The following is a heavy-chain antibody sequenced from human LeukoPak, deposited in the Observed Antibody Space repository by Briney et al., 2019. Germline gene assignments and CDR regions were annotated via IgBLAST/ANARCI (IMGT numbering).Heavy chain of an antibody. Sequence: PSETLSLTCTVSGYSISSGYDWGWIRQPPGKGLEWIRSIYHSGSTYYNPSLKSRVTRSVDTSKNQFSLKLSPGTAADTAGDYCARILRQYYGRRGYYSPTGLDRCDPWGQGTLVTVSS. CDR2: IYHSGST. CDR1: GYSISSGYD. V-gene: IGHV4-38-2*02. CDR3: ARILRQYYGRRGYYSPTGLDRCDP. J-gene: IGHJ5*02. D-gene: IGHD3-22*01.